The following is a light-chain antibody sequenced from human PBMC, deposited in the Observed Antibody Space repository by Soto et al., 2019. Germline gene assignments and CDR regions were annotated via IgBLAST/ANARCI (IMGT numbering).Light chain of an antibody. V-gene: IGLV2-14*01. J-gene: IGLJ1*01. CDR1: SSDVGGYNY. Sequence: QSVLTQPASVSGSPGHSITISCTGTSSDVGGYNYVSWYQQHPGKAPKLMIYDVSNRPSGISNRFSGSKSGNTASLTISGLQAEDEADYYCSSYTGSSTYVFGTGTKVTVL. CDR2: DVS. CDR3: SSYTGSSTYV.